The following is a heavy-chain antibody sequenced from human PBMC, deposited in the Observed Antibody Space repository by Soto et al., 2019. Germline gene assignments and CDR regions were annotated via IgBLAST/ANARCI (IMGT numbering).Heavy chain of an antibody. Sequence: GGSLRLSCAASGFTFSSYSMNWVRQAPGKGLEWVSSISSSSSYIYYADSVKGRFTISRDNAKNSLYLQMNSLRAEDTAVYYCASIPPEVNYYDSSGYYAFDFWGQGTLVTVSS. V-gene: IGHV3-21*01. D-gene: IGHD3-22*01. CDR2: ISSSSSYI. CDR1: GFTFSSYS. J-gene: IGHJ4*02. CDR3: ASIPPEVNYYDSSGYYAFDF.